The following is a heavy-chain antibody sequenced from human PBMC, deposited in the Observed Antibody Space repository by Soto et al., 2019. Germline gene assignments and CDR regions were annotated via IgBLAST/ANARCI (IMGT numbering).Heavy chain of an antibody. CDR3: AKDSTGILWFGENWFDP. J-gene: IGHJ5*02. V-gene: IGHV3-23*01. D-gene: IGHD3-10*01. Sequence: PGGSLRLSCAASGFTFSSYAMSWVRQAPGKGLEWVSAISGSGGSTYYADSVKGRFTISRDNSKNTLYLQMNSLRAEDTAVYYCAKDSTGILWFGENWFDPWGQGTLVTVSS. CDR1: GFTFSSYA. CDR2: ISGSGGST.